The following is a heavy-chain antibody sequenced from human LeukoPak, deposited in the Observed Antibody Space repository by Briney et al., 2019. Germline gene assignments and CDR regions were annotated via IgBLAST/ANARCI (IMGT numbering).Heavy chain of an antibody. V-gene: IGHV3-48*01. CDR3: ARDRDSERSVDY. CDR1: GFTFSSYS. Sequence: GGSLRLSCAASGFTFSSYSMNWVRQAPGKGPEWVSSSTGRGNTRYYADFVKGRFTISRDNSKNTLYLQMNSLRAEDTAVYYCARDRDSERSVDYWGQEPWSPSPQ. J-gene: IGHJ4*01. D-gene: IGHD1-1*01. CDR2: STGRGNTR.